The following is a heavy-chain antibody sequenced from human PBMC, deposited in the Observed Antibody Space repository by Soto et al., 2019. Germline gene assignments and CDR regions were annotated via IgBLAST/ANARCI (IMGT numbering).Heavy chain of an antibody. Sequence: GGSLRLSCAASGFTFSSYWMSWVRQAPGKGLEWVANIKQDGSEKYYVDSVKGRFTISRDNAKNSLYLQMNSLRAEDTAVYYCAGERYSSSWYSDYCYYMDVWGKGTTVTVSS. J-gene: IGHJ6*03. CDR2: IKQDGSEK. CDR1: GFTFSSYW. CDR3: AGERYSSSWYSDYCYYMDV. V-gene: IGHV3-7*01. D-gene: IGHD6-13*01.